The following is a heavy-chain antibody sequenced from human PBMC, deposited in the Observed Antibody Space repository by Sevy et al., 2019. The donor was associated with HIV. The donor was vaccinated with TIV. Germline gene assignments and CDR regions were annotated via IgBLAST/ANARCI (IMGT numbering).Heavy chain of an antibody. D-gene: IGHD3-22*01. V-gene: IGHV3-30*18. CDR1: GFTFSSYG. J-gene: IGHJ4*02. Sequence: GGSLRLSCAASGFTFSSYGMHWVRQAPGKGLEWEAVISYDGSNKYYADSVKGRFTISRDNSKNTLYLQMNSLRAEDTAVYYSAKADSQGPYYYDSSGYFDYWGQGTLVTVSS. CDR3: AKADSQGPYYYDSSGYFDY. CDR2: ISYDGSNK.